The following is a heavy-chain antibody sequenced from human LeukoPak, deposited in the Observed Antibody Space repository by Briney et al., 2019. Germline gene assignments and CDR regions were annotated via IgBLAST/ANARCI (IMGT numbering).Heavy chain of an antibody. J-gene: IGHJ5*02. CDR3: ARQRSSSSSSWFDP. CDR2: IYPGDSDT. V-gene: IGHV5-51*01. CDR1: GYSFTSYW. Sequence: GESLKISCKGSGYSFTSYWIGWVRQMPGKGLEWMGIIYPGDSDTRYGPSFQGQVTISADKSISTAYLQWSSLKASDTAMYYCARQRSSSSSSWFDPWGQGTLVSVSS. D-gene: IGHD6-6*01.